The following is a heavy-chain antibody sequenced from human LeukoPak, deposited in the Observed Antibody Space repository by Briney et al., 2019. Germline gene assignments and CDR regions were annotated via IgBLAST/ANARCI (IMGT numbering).Heavy chain of an antibody. CDR2: ISGSGGST. Sequence: GGSLRLSCAASGFTFSSYAMGWVRQAPGKGLEWVSAISGSGGSTYYADSVKGRFTISRDNAKNTVYLQMNNLRAEDTAVYYCARVRGTIDYWGQGTLVTVSS. V-gene: IGHV3-23*01. D-gene: IGHD1-7*01. J-gene: IGHJ4*02. CDR3: ARVRGTIDY. CDR1: GFTFSSYA.